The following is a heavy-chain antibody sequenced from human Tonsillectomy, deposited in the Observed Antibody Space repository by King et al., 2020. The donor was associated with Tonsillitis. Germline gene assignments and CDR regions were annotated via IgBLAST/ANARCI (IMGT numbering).Heavy chain of an antibody. CDR3: ARVAVAGHDFYYYGMDV. J-gene: IGHJ6*02. Sequence: VQLVESGGGVVQPGRSLRLSCAASGFTFSSYAMYWVRQAPGKGLEWMTIISYDGSNEYYADSVKGRFIISRDNSKSTLYLQMNNLRAEDTAVYYCARVAVAGHDFYYYGMDVWGQGTTVTVSS. D-gene: IGHD6-19*01. CDR2: ISYDGSNE. CDR1: GFTFSSYA. V-gene: IGHV3-30-3*01.